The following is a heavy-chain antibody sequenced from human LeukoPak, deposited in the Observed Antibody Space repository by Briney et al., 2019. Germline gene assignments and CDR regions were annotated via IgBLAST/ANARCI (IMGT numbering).Heavy chain of an antibody. Sequence: ASVKVSCKASGYTFTSYYMHWVRQAPGQGLEWMGIINPSGGSTSYAQKFQGRVTMTRDTSTSTVYMELSSLRSEDTAVYYCARDPRPSYDSSGYYYPGDYWGQGTLVTVSS. D-gene: IGHD3-22*01. CDR2: INPSGGST. J-gene: IGHJ4*02. CDR3: ARDPRPSYDSSGYYYPGDY. V-gene: IGHV1-46*01. CDR1: GYTFTSYY.